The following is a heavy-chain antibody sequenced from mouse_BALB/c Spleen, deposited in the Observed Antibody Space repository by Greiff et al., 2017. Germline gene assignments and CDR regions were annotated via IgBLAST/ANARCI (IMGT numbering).Heavy chain of an antibody. CDR1: GYPFTDYN. CDR3: AIGNYVGNYFDY. J-gene: IGHJ2*01. Sequence: EVQLQQSGPELVKPGASVKISCKASGYPFTDYNMHWVKQSHGKSLEWIGYIYPYNGGTGYNQKFKSKATLTVDNSSSTAYMELRSLTSEDSAVYYCAIGNYVGNYFDYWGQGTTLTVAS. D-gene: IGHD2-1*01. CDR2: IYPYNGGT. V-gene: IGHV1S29*02.